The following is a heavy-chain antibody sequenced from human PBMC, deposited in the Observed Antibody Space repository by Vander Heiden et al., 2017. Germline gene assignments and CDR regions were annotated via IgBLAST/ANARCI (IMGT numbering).Heavy chain of an antibody. J-gene: IGHJ4*02. Sequence: EVQLVESGGGLVQPGGSLRPSCAASGFSFSNYWMSWVRQAPGKGLEWLANIKQDGSEKFYVDSMKGRFTISRDNAKNSLYLQMNSLRAEDTAVYYCARDSELRGSPEFEYWGQGTLVTVSS. CDR2: IKQDGSEK. CDR1: GFSFSNYW. D-gene: IGHD2-15*01. CDR3: ARDSELRGSPEFEY. V-gene: IGHV3-7*01.